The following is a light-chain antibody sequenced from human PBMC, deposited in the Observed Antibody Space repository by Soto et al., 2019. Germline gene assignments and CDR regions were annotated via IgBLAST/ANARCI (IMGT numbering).Light chain of an antibody. CDR2: DAS. Sequence: TQSPATLSLSPRERAALCCRASQSISSYLAWYQQKHGQAPRLLIYDASNRATGFPSRFSGTGYETDFNLTISGLQSEDSAIYFCQQYNNWPFSFGQGTRLEIK. CDR1: QSISSY. CDR3: QQYNNWPFS. J-gene: IGKJ5*01. V-gene: IGKV3-15*01.